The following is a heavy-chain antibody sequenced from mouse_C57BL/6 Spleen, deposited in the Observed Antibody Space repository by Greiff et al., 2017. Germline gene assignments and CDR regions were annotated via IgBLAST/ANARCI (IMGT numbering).Heavy chain of an antibody. CDR2: IDPSDSET. J-gene: IGHJ4*01. Sequence: VQLQQPGAELVRPGSSVKLSCKASGYTFTSYWMHWVKQRPIQGLEWIGNIDPSDSETHYNQKFKDKATLTVDKSSSTAYMQLSSLTSEDSAVYYCARDYYGSSYAMDYWGQGTSVTVSS. CDR1: GYTFTSYW. CDR3: ARDYYGSSYAMDY. V-gene: IGHV1-52*01. D-gene: IGHD1-1*01.